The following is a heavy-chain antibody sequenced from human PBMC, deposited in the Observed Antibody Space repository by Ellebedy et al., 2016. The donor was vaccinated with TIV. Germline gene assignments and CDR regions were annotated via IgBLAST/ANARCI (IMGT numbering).Heavy chain of an antibody. D-gene: IGHD5-18*01. CDR3: ARKYIYGFD. CDR2: IYSGGAT. CDR1: GFTVSSNY. V-gene: IGHV3-66*01. J-gene: IGHJ4*02. Sequence: PGGSLRLSCAASGFTVSSNYMSWVRQAPGKGLEWVSVIYSGGATSYADSVKGRFTISRDNSKNTLYLQMNTLRVEDTAVYYCARKYIYGFDWGQGTLVTVSS.